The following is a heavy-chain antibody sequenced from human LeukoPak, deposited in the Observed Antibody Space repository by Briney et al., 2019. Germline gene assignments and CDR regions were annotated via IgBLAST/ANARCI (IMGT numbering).Heavy chain of an antibody. CDR2: IIPMVGTA. J-gene: IGHJ3*02. CDR1: GGIFSNHA. CDR3: AKGATVGKEALDI. Sequence: SVKVSCKASGGIFSNHAVTWVRQAPGQGLEWMGRIIPMVGTAKYAQKFQGRVTFTADTSTNTAYMELSSLTSEDTALYFCAKGATVGKEALDIWGQGSLVTVSS. D-gene: IGHD1-14*01. V-gene: IGHV1-69*04.